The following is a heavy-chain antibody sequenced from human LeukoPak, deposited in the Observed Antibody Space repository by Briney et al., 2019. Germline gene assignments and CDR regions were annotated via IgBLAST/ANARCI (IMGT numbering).Heavy chain of an antibody. CDR1: GFTFNNYW. CDR2: INSDGSST. D-gene: IGHD3-3*01. J-gene: IGHJ4*02. CDR3: AKDLPGITIFGALDY. V-gene: IGHV3-74*01. Sequence: PGASLRLSCAASGFTFNNYWMHWVRQGPGKGLVWVSRINSDGSSTSYADSVKGRFSISRDNAKKTLYLQMSSLRAEDTAVYYCAKDLPGITIFGALDYWGQGTLVTVSS.